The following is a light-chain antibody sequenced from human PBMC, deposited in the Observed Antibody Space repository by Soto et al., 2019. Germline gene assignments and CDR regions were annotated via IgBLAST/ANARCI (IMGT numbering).Light chain of an antibody. CDR1: TGVVTSGHY. Sequence: QTVVTQEPSLTVSPGGTVTLTCSSSTGVVTSGHYVNWFQQKPGQAPRSLIYSSNKKQSWTPARFSGSLVGGKAALTLSGVQPEDEADYYCLLHYGETRKFGGGTKLTVL. CDR2: SSN. J-gene: IGLJ2*01. CDR3: LLHYGETRK. V-gene: IGLV7-43*01.